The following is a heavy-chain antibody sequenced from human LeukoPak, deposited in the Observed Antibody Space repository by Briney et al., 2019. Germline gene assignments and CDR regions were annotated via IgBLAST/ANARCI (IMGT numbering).Heavy chain of an antibody. CDR1: GFTFSSYA. J-gene: IGHJ4*02. CDR2: ISYDGSNK. V-gene: IGHV3-30-3*01. CDR3: ARDPYYYDSSGYCPFDY. Sequence: PGRSLRLSCAASGFTFSSYAMHWVRQAPGKGLEWVAVISYDGSNKYYADSVKGRFTISRDNSKNTLYLQMNSLRAEDTAVYYCARDPYYYDSSGYCPFDYWGQGTLVTVSS. D-gene: IGHD3-22*01.